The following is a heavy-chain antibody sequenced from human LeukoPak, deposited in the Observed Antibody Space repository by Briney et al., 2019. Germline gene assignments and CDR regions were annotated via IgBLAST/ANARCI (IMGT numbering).Heavy chain of an antibody. J-gene: IGHJ3*02. CDR2: IHDSGST. CDR1: GASISSGGYY. CDR3: ARVSKYQLLSGGYDAFDI. V-gene: IGHV4-31*03. D-gene: IGHD2-2*01. Sequence: PSETLSLTCTVSGASISSGGYYWSWIRQHPGKGLEWFGSIHDSGSTYYNPSLKSRVTISVDASKNQFSLKVNSVTAADTAVYYCARVSKYQLLSGGYDAFDIWGQGTMVAVSP.